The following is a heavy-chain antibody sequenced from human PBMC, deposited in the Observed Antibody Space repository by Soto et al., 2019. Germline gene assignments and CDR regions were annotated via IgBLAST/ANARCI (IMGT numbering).Heavy chain of an antibody. J-gene: IGHJ3*02. D-gene: IGHD7-27*01. Sequence: QVQLVQSGAEVKKPGSSVKVSCKASGGTFSSYTISWVRQAPGQGLEWMGRIIPILGIANYAQKFQGRVTITADKSTSTAYMELSSLSSEDTAVYYCASATGDLADAFDIWGQGTMVTVSS. V-gene: IGHV1-69*02. CDR1: GGTFSSYT. CDR3: ASATGDLADAFDI. CDR2: IIPILGIA.